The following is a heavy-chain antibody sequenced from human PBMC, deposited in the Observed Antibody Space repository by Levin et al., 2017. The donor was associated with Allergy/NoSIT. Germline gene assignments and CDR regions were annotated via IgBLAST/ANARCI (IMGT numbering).Heavy chain of an antibody. J-gene: IGHJ5*02. CDR2: INHSGST. CDR1: GGSFSGYY. V-gene: IGHV4-34*01. D-gene: IGHD2-15*01. CDR3: AREEVGATNWFDP. Sequence: SETLSLTCAVYGGSFSGYYWSWIRQPPGKGLEWIGEINHSGSTNYNPSLKSRVTISVDTSKNQFSLKLRSVTAADTAVYYCAREEVGATNWFDPWGQGTLVTVSS.